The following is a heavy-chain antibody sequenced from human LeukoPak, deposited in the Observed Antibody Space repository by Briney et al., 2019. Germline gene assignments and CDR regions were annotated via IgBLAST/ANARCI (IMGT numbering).Heavy chain of an antibody. CDR1: GFTFNTYV. CDR2: ISGSGDST. CDR3: ARAGIVGVSLDY. Sequence: GGSLRLSCAASGFTFNTYVMNWVRQAPGKGLEWVSSISGSGDSTFYADSVKGRFTISRDNAKNSLYLQMNSLRAEDTAVYYCARAGIVGVSLDYWGQGTLVTVSS. D-gene: IGHD1-26*01. J-gene: IGHJ4*02. V-gene: IGHV3-23*01.